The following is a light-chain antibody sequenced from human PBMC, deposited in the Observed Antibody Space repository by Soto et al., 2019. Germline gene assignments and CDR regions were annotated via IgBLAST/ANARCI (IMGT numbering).Light chain of an antibody. CDR2: DAS. CDR1: QDISNY. V-gene: IGKV1-33*01. CDR3: QQYDNLP. Sequence: DIQMTQSPSSLSASVGDRVTITCQASQDISNYLNWYQQKPGKAPKLLIYDASNLETGVPSRFSGSGSGTDSTFTSSSLQPEDIATYYCQQYDNLPFGPGTKVDIK. J-gene: IGKJ3*01.